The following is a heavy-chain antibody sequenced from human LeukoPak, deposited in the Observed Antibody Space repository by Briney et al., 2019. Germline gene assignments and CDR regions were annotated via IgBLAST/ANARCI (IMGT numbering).Heavy chain of an antibody. J-gene: IGHJ4*02. CDR2: IYPADCDT. D-gene: IGHD3-9*01. CDR1: GYSFTSYW. CDR3: ARHSDWRFDY. V-gene: IGHV5-51*01. Sequence: GESLKISCKGSGYSFTSYWIAWVRQMPGKGLEWMGIIYPADCDTRYSPSFQGQVTISADKSISTAYLQWSSLKASDTAMYYCARHSDWRFDYWGQGTLVTVSS.